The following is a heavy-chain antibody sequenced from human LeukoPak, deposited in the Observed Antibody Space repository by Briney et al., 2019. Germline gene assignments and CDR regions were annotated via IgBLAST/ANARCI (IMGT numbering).Heavy chain of an antibody. CDR1: GYTFTGYY. V-gene: IGHV1-2*02. CDR3: ARLYSPNYYYYYYMDV. CDR2: INPNSGGT. Sequence: ASVKVSCKASGYTFTGYYMHWVRQAPGQGLEWMGWINPNSGGTNYAQKFQGRVTMTRDTSISTAYMELSRLRSDDTAVYYCARLYSPNYYYYYYMDVWGKGTTVTVSS. J-gene: IGHJ6*03. D-gene: IGHD3-16*02.